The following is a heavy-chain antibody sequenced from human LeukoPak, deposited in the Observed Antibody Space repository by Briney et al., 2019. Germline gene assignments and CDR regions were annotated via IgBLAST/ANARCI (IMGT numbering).Heavy chain of an antibody. V-gene: IGHV3-7*01. CDR1: GFTFSSYW. J-gene: IGHJ6*02. D-gene: IGHD3-22*01. CDR3: ARARPWDSSRSYYFGMDV. CDR2: INHNGNVN. Sequence: GGSLRLSCAASGFTFSSYWMNWARQAPGKGLEWVASINHNGNVNYYVDSVKGRFTISRDNAKNSLYLQMNSLRAEDTAVYYCARARPWDSSRSYYFGMDVWGHGTTVTVSS.